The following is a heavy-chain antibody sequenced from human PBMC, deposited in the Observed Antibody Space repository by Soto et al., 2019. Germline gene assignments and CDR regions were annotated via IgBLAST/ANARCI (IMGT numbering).Heavy chain of an antibody. CDR2: INPKSGDT. Sequence: QVQLVQSGAEVKKPGASVRVSCKASGYAFTGYYIHWVRQAPGQGPEWMGWINPKSGDTHYAQKLQGRVSLTSDTSISTAYMELSRLTPDDTVVYFCAREGEGSIAALDYWGQGALVTVAS. CDR1: GYAFTGYY. D-gene: IGHD6-13*01. V-gene: IGHV1-2*02. J-gene: IGHJ4*02. CDR3: AREGEGSIAALDY.